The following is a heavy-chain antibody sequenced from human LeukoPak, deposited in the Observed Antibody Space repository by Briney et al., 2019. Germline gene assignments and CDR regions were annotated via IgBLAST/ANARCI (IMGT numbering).Heavy chain of an antibody. D-gene: IGHD2-21*02. J-gene: IGHJ5*02. Sequence: SETLSLTCTVSGGSISSYYWSWIRQPAGKGLEWIGRIYTGGSTNYNPSLKSRVTMSVDTSKNQFSLKLSSVTAADTAVYYCARVVTGLLEGNWFDPWGQGTLVTVSS. CDR1: GGSISSYY. CDR2: IYTGGST. CDR3: ARVVTGLLEGNWFDP. V-gene: IGHV4-4*07.